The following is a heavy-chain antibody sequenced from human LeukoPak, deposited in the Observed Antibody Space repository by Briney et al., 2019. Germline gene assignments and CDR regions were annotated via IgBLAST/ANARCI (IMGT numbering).Heavy chain of an antibody. J-gene: IGHJ4*02. D-gene: IGHD4-17*01. Sequence: PSETLSLTCAVYGGSFSGYYWTWIRQPPGKGLEWIGEINHSGSANYNPSLKSRVTISLDTSKNQFSLKLSSVTAADTAVYYCARGQGTVTTHWGQGTLVTVSS. CDR1: GGSFSGYY. V-gene: IGHV4-34*01. CDR2: INHSGSA. CDR3: ARGQGTVTTH.